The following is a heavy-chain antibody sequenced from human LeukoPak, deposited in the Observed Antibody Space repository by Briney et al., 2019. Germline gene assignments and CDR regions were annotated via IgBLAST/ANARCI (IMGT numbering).Heavy chain of an antibody. Sequence: GGSLRLSCAASGFTFSSYWMSWVRQAPGKGLEWVANIKEDGGGEYYVDSLKGRFTISRDNSENTLYLQMNSLRAEDTAVYYCARAKYSGSYFPFDFWGQGTLVTVSS. V-gene: IGHV3-7*01. CDR1: GFTFSSYW. CDR3: ARAKYSGSYFPFDF. D-gene: IGHD1-26*01. CDR2: IKEDGGGE. J-gene: IGHJ4*02.